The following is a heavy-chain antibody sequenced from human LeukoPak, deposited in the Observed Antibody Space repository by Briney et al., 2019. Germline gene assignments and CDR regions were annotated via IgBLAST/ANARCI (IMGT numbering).Heavy chain of an antibody. V-gene: IGHV1-8*01. CDR2: MNPNSGNT. CDR3: ARLGSGWYYYYYYGMDV. Sequence: GASVKVSCKASGYTFTSYDINWVRQATGQGLEWMGWMNPNSGNTGYAQKFQGRVTMTRNTSISTAYMELSSLRSEDTAAYYCARLGSGWYYYYYYGMDVWGQGTTVTVSS. D-gene: IGHD6-19*01. CDR1: GYTFTSYD. J-gene: IGHJ6*02.